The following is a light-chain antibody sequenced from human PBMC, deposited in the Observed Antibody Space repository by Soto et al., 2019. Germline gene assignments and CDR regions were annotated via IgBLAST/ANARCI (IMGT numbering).Light chain of an antibody. CDR1: QSLLHIAGQTH. CDR2: EVS. Sequence: DVVMTQAPLSLSVTPGQPASISCRSSQSLLHIAGQTHLFWYLQKPGQSPQLLIYEVSNRFSGVPDRFSGSGSGTDFTLTIGRVEAEDVGLYYCLQSTRLPPTFGQGTRLDIK. CDR3: LQSTRLPPT. V-gene: IGKV2D-29*02. J-gene: IGKJ5*01.